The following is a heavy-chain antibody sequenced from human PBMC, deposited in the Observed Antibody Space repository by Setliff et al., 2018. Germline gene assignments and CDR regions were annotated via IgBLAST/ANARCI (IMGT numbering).Heavy chain of an antibody. J-gene: IGHJ4*02. CDR1: GGTFTYYY. V-gene: IGHV4-34*01. CDR2: ITHTGTTGST. CDR3: ARGRNIAARLLDS. Sequence: SETLSLTCAASGGTFTYYYWTWIRQSPAKGLEWIGEITHTGTTGSTKYNPSLKSRVTMSIDTSKNQFSLMVTSVTAADTAVYYCARGRNIAARLLDSWGQGTLVTVSS. D-gene: IGHD6-6*01.